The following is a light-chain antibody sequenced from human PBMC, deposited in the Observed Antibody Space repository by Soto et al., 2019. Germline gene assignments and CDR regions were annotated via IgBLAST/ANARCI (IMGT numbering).Light chain of an antibody. V-gene: IGKV1-5*03. CDR2: KAS. J-gene: IGKJ1*01. CDR3: QHYNSYSDE. Sequence: DIQMTQSPSTLSGSVGDRVTITCRASQTISSWLAWYQPKPGKAPKLLIYKASTLKSGGPSRFSGSGSGTEFTLTISSLQPDDFATYYCQHYNSYSDEFGQGTKADIK. CDR1: QTISSW.